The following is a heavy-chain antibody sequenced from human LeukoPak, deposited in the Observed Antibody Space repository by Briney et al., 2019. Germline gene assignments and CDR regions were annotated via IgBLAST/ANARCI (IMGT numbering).Heavy chain of an antibody. D-gene: IGHD5-18*01. CDR3: ARVGRYSYAHNS. CDR1: GFTFRDYSDYW. J-gene: IGHJ4*02. Sequence: PGGSLRLSCAASGFTFRDYSDYWMSWVRQAPGKGLEWVANIKQDGSEKYYVDSVKGRFTISGDNAKNSLFLQMNSLRAEGTAVYYCARVGRYSYAHNSWGQGTLVTVSS. V-gene: IGHV3-7*01. CDR2: IKQDGSEK.